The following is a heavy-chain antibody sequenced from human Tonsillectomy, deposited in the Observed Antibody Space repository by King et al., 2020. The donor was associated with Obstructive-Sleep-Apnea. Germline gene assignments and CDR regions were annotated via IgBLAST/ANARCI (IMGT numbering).Heavy chain of an antibody. D-gene: IGHD3-22*01. CDR1: GDSVSNNTAV. J-gene: IGHJ5*02. V-gene: IGHV6-1*01. CDR2: KYYRSKWFN. CDR3: AGARSYYYT. Sequence: VQLQQSGPGLVKPSQTLSLTCAISGDSVSNNTAVWNWIRQSPSRGLEWLGRKYYRSKWFNEYAESVKSRITINPDTSKNQFSLQLNSVTPGDMAVYYCAGARSYYYTWGQGTLVTVSS.